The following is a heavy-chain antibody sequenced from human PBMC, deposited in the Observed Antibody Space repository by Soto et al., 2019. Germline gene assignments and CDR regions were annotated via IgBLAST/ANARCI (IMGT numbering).Heavy chain of an antibody. Sequence: QVQLVQSGAEVKKPGASVKDSCKASGYTFTSYGISWVRQAPGQGLEWMGWLSAYNGNTNYAQTLQGRVTMTPDPSTSTAYIELGSLRSDDTAVYFCAGDEAGIDDWGQGTLVTVSS. D-gene: IGHD6-19*01. J-gene: IGHJ4*02. V-gene: IGHV1-18*01. CDR2: LSAYNGNT. CDR1: GYTFTSYG. CDR3: AGDEAGIDD.